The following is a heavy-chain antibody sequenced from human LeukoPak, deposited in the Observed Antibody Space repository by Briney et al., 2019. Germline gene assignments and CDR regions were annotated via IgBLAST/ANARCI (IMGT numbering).Heavy chain of an antibody. V-gene: IGHV3-7*04. D-gene: IGHD5-24*01. Sequence: GGSLRLSCVASGFPFSSYWMTWVRQAPGKGPEWVANIKQDGSKKSYVDSVKGRFTISRDNAKNSLYLQMNSLRAEDTAIYYCTRVGYIDEGNDYWGQGTLVTVSS. CDR3: TRVGYIDEGNDY. CDR1: GFPFSSYW. J-gene: IGHJ4*02. CDR2: IKQDGSKK.